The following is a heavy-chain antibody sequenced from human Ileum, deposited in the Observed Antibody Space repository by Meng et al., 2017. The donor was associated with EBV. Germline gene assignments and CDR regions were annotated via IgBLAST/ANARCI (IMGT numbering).Heavy chain of an antibody. J-gene: IGHJ4*02. CDR1: GDRVASNSVS. Sequence: VPLHQPGPGLVKPSQTPSLTCGNSGDRVASNSVSWNWIRQSPSRGLEWLGRTYYRSRWYNDYAVSVKGRITINSDTSKNRFSLQLNSVTPEDTAVYYCASGHFYDGCFYYPFDYWGQGTLVTVSS. D-gene: IGHD3-22*01. V-gene: IGHV6-1*01. CDR3: ASGHFYDGCFYYPFDY. CDR2: TYYRSRWYN.